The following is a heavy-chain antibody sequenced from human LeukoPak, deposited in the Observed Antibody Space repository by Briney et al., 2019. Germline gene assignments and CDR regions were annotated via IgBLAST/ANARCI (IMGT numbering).Heavy chain of an antibody. V-gene: IGHV4-30-4*01. CDR1: GDSIGSADYY. D-gene: IGHD3-22*01. CDR2: IYYSGST. CDR3: ARDPAPNYYDNRGYYLDY. J-gene: IGHJ4*02. Sequence: ASQTLSLTCTVSGDSIGSADYYWTWIRQPPGKGLEWIGNIYYSGSTSYKSSLKSRVTMSLDTSKNQFSLKLSSVTAADTAVYYCARDPAPNYYDNRGYYLDYWGQGILVTVSS.